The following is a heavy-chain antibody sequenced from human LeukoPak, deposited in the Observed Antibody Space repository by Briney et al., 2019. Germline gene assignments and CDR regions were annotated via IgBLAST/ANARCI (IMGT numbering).Heavy chain of an antibody. D-gene: IGHD6-19*01. V-gene: IGHV4-39*01. CDR2: IYYSGST. CDR1: GGSISSSSYY. J-gene: IGHJ4*02. CDR3: ARLSSGWEDY. Sequence: PSETLSLTCTVSGGSISSSSYYWGWIRQHPGKGLEWIGSIYYSGSTYYNPSLKSRVTVSVDTSKNQFSLKPSSVTAADTAVYYCARLSSGWEDYWGQGTLVTVSS.